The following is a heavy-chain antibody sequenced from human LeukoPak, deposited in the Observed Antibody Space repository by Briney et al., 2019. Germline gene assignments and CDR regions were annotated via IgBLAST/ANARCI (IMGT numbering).Heavy chain of an antibody. CDR1: GFTFSSYS. V-gene: IGHV3-21*01. J-gene: IGHJ4*02. D-gene: IGHD4-11*01. CDR2: ISSSSRYT. CDR3: ARDLTTVTTAFFVY. Sequence: PGGSLRLSCAASGFTFSSYSMNWVRQAPGRGLEWVSSISSSSRYTYYADSVKGRFTISRDNAKNSLYLQMNSLRAEDTAVYYCARDLTTVTTAFFVYWGQGTLVTASS.